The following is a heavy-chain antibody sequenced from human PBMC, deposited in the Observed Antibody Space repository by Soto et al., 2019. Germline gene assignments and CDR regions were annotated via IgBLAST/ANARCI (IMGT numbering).Heavy chain of an antibody. J-gene: IGHJ4*02. D-gene: IGHD3-22*01. V-gene: IGHV3-30*04. CDR3: ATSSGYKFGGNYFDY. Sequence: QVQLVESGGGVVQPGRSLRLSCAASGFTFSSYAMHWVRQAPGKGLEWGAVISYDGRNKYYADSVKGRFTISRDNSKNTLYLQMNSLRAEDTAVYYCATSSGYKFGGNYFDYWGQGTLVTVSS. CDR1: GFTFSSYA. CDR2: ISYDGRNK.